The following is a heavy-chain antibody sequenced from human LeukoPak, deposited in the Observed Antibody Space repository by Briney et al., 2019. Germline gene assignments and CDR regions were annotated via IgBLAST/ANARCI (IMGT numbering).Heavy chain of an antibody. CDR3: ARLAKCGSTCRGKYWYFDL. CDR2: ISPSGST. CDR1: GGSFSAYI. Sequence: PSETLSLTCAVYGGSFSAYIWGWIRQPPGEGLEWIGEISPSGSTTYSPSLRSRVTTSLDTAKNQFSLQLHSVTAADTAVYYCARLAKCGSTCRGKYWYFDLWGRGTLVTVSS. J-gene: IGHJ2*01. V-gene: IGHV4-34*01. D-gene: IGHD2-21*01.